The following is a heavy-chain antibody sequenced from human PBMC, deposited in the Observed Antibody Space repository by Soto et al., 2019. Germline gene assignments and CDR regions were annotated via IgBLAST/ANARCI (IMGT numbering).Heavy chain of an antibody. CDR1: GFTFNNSG. CDR3: VKDRVPGAYGNYYGMDV. Sequence: GGSLRLSCRVSGFTFNNSGMHWVRQAPGKGLEWMAVISYDGSDKYYADSVKGRVIISRDNSKNTLNLEMSSLRAEDTAIYYCVKDRVPGAYGNYYGMDVWGQGTTVTVSS. CDR2: ISYDGSDK. D-gene: IGHD5-12*01. V-gene: IGHV3-30*18. J-gene: IGHJ6*02.